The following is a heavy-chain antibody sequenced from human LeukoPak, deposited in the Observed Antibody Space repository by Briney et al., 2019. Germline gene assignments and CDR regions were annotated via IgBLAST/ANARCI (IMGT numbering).Heavy chain of an antibody. V-gene: IGHV4-59*01. CDR1: GGSISSYY. J-gene: IGHJ4*02. D-gene: IGHD6-19*01. CDR3: SGPKYYFDY. CDR2: IYYSGST. Sequence: SETLSLTCTVSGGSISSYYWSWIRQPPGKGLEWIGYIYYSGSTNYNPFLKSRVTISVDTSKNQFSLKLSSVTAADTAVYYCSGPKYYFDYWGQGTLVTVSS.